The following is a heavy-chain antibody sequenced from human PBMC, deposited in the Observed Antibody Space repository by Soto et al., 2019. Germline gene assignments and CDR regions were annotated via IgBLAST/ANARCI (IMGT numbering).Heavy chain of an antibody. CDR3: ARDRGGYCSGGACHQASFAP. V-gene: IGHV1-69*06. D-gene: IGHD2-15*01. CDR1: GGTFSSYA. Sequence: GASVKVSCKASGGTFSSYAISWVRQAPGQGLEWMGGIIPIYGTTNYAQKFQGRVTITGDTSTSTGYMQLSSLRAEDTAVYFCARDRGGYCSGGACHQASFAPWGRGTLVTVSS. J-gene: IGHJ5*02. CDR2: IIPIYGTT.